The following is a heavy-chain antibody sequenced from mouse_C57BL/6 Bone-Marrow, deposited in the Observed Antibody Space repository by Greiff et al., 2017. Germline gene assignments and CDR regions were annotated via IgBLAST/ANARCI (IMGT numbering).Heavy chain of an antibody. CDR3: ARLRLLREAMDD. Sequence: EVKLMESEGGLVQPGSSMKLSCTASGFTFSDYYMAWVRQVPEKGLEWVANINYDGSSTYYLDSLKSRFIISSDNAKNILYLQMSSLKSEDTATYYCARLRLLREAMDDWGQGTSVTVSS. J-gene: IGHJ4*01. D-gene: IGHD2-3*01. CDR1: GFTFSDYY. V-gene: IGHV5-16*01. CDR2: INYDGSST.